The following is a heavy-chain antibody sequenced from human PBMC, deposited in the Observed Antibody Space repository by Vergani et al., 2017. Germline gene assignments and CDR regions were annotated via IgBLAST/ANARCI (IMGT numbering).Heavy chain of an antibody. D-gene: IGHD2-2*01. V-gene: IGHV3-30-3*01. CDR3: ASLVVPAAMFTDYYYYMDV. J-gene: IGHJ6*03. Sequence: QVQLVESGGGVVQPGRSLRLSCAASGFTFSSYAMHWVRQAPGKGLEWVAVISYDGSNKYYADSVKGRFTISRDNSKNTLYLQMNSLRAEDTAVYYCASLVVPAAMFTDYYYYMDVWGKGP. CDR2: ISYDGSNK. CDR1: GFTFSSYA.